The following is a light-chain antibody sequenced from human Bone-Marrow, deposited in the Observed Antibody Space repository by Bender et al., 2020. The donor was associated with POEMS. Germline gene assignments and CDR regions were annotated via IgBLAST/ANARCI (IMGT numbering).Light chain of an antibody. CDR1: SSDVGTYNL. CDR2: EVS. Sequence: QSALTQPASVSGSPGQSITISCTGTSSDVGTYNLVSWYQLRSGRAPKFMIFEVSKRPSGVSNRFSGSKSGNTASLTISVLQSEDEADYYCCSYVGNFTWVFGGGTKLTVL. CDR3: CSYVGNFTWV. V-gene: IGLV2-23*02. J-gene: IGLJ3*02.